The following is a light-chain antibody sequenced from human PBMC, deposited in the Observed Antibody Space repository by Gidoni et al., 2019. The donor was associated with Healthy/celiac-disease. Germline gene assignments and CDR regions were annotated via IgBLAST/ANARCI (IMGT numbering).Light chain of an antibody. J-gene: IGKJ1*01. CDR1: QSISSW. Sequence: DIQMTQSPSTLSASVGDRVTITCRASQSISSWLAWYQQKPGKAPKLLIYDASSLESGVPSRFSGSGSGTEFTLTISSLQPDDFATYYCQQYNTILGTFGQGTKVEIK. V-gene: IGKV1-5*01. CDR3: QQYNTILGT. CDR2: DAS.